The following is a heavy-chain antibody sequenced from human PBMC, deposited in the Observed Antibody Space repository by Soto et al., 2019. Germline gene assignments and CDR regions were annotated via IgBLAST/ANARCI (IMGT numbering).Heavy chain of an antibody. CDR1: GGSFSGYY. CDR2: INHSGST. J-gene: IGHJ5*02. CDR3: ARASRGSGSYYSP. Sequence: SETLSLTCAVYGGSFSGYYWSWIRQPPGKGLEWIGEINHSGSTNYNPSLKSRVTISVDTSKNQFSLKLSSVTAADTAVYYCARASRGSGSYYSPWGQGTLVTVSS. D-gene: IGHD3-10*01. V-gene: IGHV4-34*01.